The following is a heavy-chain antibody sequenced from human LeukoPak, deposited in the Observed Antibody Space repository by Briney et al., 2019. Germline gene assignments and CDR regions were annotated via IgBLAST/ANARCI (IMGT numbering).Heavy chain of an antibody. CDR1: GFTFNNYW. D-gene: IGHD6-19*01. CDR2: IKHDGSEK. CDR3: VRGNDSGWSGPFDY. Sequence: GGSLRLSCAASGFTFNNYWMSWVRQAPGKGLEWVANIKHDGSEKYYVDSVKGRFTIARDNAKNSLYLQMNSLRAEDTAVYYCVRGNDSGWSGPFDYWGQGTLVTVSS. J-gene: IGHJ4*02. V-gene: IGHV3-7*03.